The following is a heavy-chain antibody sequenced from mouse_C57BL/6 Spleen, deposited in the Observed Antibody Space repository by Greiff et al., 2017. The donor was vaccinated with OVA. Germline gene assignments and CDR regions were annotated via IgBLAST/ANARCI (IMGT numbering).Heavy chain of an antibody. V-gene: IGHV5-6*02. J-gene: IGHJ2*01. CDR1: GFTFSSYG. CDR2: ISSGGSYT. D-gene: IGHD2-2*01. Sequence: EVKLVESGGDLVKPGGSLKLSCAASGFTFSSYGMSWVRQTPDKRLEWVATISSGGSYTYYPDSVKGRFTISRDNDKNTLYLQMSSLKSEDTAMDYCARPSLVPYVDYWGQGTTLTVSS. CDR3: ARPSLVPYVDY.